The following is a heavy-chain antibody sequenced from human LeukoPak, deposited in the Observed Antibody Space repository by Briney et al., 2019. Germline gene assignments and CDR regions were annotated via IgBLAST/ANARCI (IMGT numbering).Heavy chain of an antibody. V-gene: IGHV1-2*02. CDR2: INPYSGDT. Sequence: ASVKVSCKASGYTFTAYHMHWVRQAPGHGLEWMGWINPYSGDTNYAQNFHGRVTITRVTSISTAHMELRRLRSDDTAVYYCARGEGAYSTGDFDYWGQGTLVTVSS. J-gene: IGHJ4*02. CDR1: GYTFTAYH. CDR3: ARGEGAYSTGDFDY. D-gene: IGHD6-19*01.